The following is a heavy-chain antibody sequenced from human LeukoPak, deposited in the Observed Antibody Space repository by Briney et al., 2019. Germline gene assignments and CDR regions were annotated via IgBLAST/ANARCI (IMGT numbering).Heavy chain of an antibody. D-gene: IGHD3-16*01. J-gene: IGHJ6*03. CDR1: GGTFNTSP. V-gene: IGHV1-69*01. CDR3: ASEGRPYYSTSGSHVYMAYSYIDV. CDR2: IIPFFGTA. Sequence: SVTVSCKASGGTFNTSPLSWLRQAPGQGPEWMGGIIPFFGTANYAQKFQDRVTITADASSSTAYMELSSLRSEDTAVYYCASEGRPYYSTSGSHVYMAYSYIDVWGKGTTVIVSS.